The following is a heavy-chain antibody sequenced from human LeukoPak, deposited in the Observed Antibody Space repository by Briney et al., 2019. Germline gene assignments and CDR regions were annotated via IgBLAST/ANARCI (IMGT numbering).Heavy chain of an antibody. CDR3: ARDSYGSGIGYYYYYMDV. Sequence: GGSLRLSCAASGFTFDDYGMSWVRQAPGKGLEWVSGINWNGGSTGYADSVKGRFTISRDNAKNSLYLQMNSLRAEDTALYYCARDSYGSGIGYYYYYMDVWGKGTTVTVSS. CDR1: GFTFDDYG. D-gene: IGHD3-10*01. V-gene: IGHV3-20*04. CDR2: INWNGGST. J-gene: IGHJ6*03.